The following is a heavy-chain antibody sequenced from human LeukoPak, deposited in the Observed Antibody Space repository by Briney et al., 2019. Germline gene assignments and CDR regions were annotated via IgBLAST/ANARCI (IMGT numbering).Heavy chain of an antibody. Sequence: SGGSLRLSCGVSGITFSSCHMNWVRQAPGKGLEWVSYISTTSEIHYADSVKGRFTISRDNAKNSLYLQMNSLRAEDTAVYYCARTPMFYFYGMDVWGRGTTVTVSS. V-gene: IGHV3-69-1*01. D-gene: IGHD2-15*01. J-gene: IGHJ6*02. CDR2: ISTTSEI. CDR3: ARTPMFYFYGMDV. CDR1: GITFSSCH.